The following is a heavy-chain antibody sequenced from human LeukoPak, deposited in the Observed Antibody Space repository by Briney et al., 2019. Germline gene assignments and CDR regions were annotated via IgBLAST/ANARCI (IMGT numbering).Heavy chain of an antibody. CDR3: ARGFAVVVTAFDY. Sequence: SETLSLTCTVSGGSIGSSSYYWGWIRQPPGKGLEWIGSIYYSGSTYYNPSLKSRVTISVDTSKNQFSLKLSSVTAADTAVYYCARGFAVVVTAFDYWGQGTLVTVSS. CDR2: IYYSGST. J-gene: IGHJ4*02. CDR1: GGSIGSSSYY. V-gene: IGHV4-39*01. D-gene: IGHD3-22*01.